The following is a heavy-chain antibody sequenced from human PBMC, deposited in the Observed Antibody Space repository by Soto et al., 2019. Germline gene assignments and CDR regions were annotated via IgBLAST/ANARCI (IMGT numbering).Heavy chain of an antibody. D-gene: IGHD2-21*02. J-gene: IGHJ2*01. Sequence: QVQLQQSGPGLVKPSQTLSLICAISGDSVSSKTATWNWIRQSPSIGLELLGRTYYRSKWYNDYAGSVTSRVAITPDTSQYQLSLQLSSLTPADAAVDFWARDSTAAHWHFDLWCRGTMVTVSS. V-gene: IGHV6-1*01. CDR1: GDSVSSKTAT. CDR3: ARDSTAAHWHFDL. CDR2: TYYRSKWYN.